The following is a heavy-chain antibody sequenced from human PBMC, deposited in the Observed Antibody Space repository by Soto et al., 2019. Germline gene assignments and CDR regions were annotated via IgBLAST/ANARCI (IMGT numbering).Heavy chain of an antibody. D-gene: IGHD6-13*01. CDR3: AHYSSTSSFDY. CDR2: IYWDDDK. CDR1: GFSLSTSGMG. V-gene: IGHV2-5*02. Sequence: QITLKESGPTLVKPTQTFTLACTFSGFSLSTSGMGVGWIRQPPGKALEWLAIIYWDDDKRYSPSLKSSLTITKDTSKNQVVLTMTNMDPVDTATYYCAHYSSTSSFDYWGQGTLVTVSS. J-gene: IGHJ4*02.